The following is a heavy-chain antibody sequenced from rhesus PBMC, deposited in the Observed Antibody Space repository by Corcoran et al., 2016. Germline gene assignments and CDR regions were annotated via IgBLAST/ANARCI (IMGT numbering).Heavy chain of an antibody. J-gene: IGHJ4*01. CDR2: IDGGSGNT. Sequence: QVQLQESGPGLVKPSETLSLTFAVSGGSISSNYWSWFRHSPGKGLEWIGYIDGGSGNTSYNPSLKSRVTISTDTSKNQFSLKLSSVTAADTAVYYCARGIAAAGTWGQGVLVTVSS. D-gene: IGHD6-31*01. CDR1: GGSISSNY. CDR3: ARGIAAAGT. V-gene: IGHV4-165*01.